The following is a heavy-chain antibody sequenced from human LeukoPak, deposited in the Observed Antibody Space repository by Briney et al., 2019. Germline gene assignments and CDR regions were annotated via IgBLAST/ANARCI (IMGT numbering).Heavy chain of an antibody. J-gene: IGHJ4*02. CDR2: IYYSGST. D-gene: IGHD6-13*01. V-gene: IGHV4-59*01. CDR1: GGSISSYY. CDR3: ARVGYSSSSYYFDY. Sequence: PSETLSLTCTVSGGSISSYYWSWIRQPPGKGLEWIGYIYYSGSTNYNPSLKSRVTISVDTSKNQFSLKLSSVTAADTAVYYCARVGYSSSSYYFDYWGQGTLVTVSS.